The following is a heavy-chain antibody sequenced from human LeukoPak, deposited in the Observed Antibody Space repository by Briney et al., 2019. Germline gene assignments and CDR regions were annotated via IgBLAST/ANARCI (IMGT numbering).Heavy chain of an antibody. D-gene: IGHD3-3*01. V-gene: IGHV4-59*01. CDR1: GGSINDYY. Sequence: PLETLSLTCIVSGGSINDYYWSWIRQSPGKGLEWIGYTYYTGSTSFNPSLKSRVTISLDTSKNQFSLNLTSVTTADTAVYYCAGTYDFWSGSLEFWGQGTLVTVSS. J-gene: IGHJ4*02. CDR3: AGTYDFWSGSLEF. CDR2: TYYTGST.